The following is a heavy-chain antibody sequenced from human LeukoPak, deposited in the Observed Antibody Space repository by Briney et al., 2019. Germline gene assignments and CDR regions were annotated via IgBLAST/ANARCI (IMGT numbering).Heavy chain of an antibody. CDR2: IWYDESNK. Sequence: GGSLRLSCVASGFTFSTYGMHWVRQAPGKGLEWVAVIWYDESNKYYADSVKGRFTISRDNSKNTLYLQMNSLRAEDTAVYYCARDRAIAAAGADYWGQGTLVTVSS. D-gene: IGHD6-13*01. V-gene: IGHV3-33*01. J-gene: IGHJ4*02. CDR1: GFTFSTYG. CDR3: ARDRAIAAAGADY.